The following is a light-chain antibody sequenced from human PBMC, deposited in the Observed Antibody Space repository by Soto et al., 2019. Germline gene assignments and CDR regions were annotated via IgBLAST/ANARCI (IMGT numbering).Light chain of an antibody. Sequence: DMVLPQSPGTLSLSQGDRATLSCRASQSVSSSYLAWYQHKPGQSPRLLIYGASSRATDIPDRFSGSGSGTDFTLTITRLEPEDFAVYYCQQYGSSPGTFCQGTMVDI. CDR2: GAS. J-gene: IGKJ1*01. CDR1: QSVSSSY. CDR3: QQYGSSPGT. V-gene: IGKV3-20*01.